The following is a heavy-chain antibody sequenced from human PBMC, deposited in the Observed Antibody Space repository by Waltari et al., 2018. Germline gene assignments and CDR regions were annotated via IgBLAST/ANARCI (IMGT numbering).Heavy chain of an antibody. CDR1: GFTFSSYS. Sequence: EVQLVESGGGLVKPGGSLRLSCAASGFTFSSYSINWVRQAPGKGLEWVSSISSSSSYIYYADSVKGRFTISRDNAKNSLYLQMNSLRAEDTAVYYCARGRIPGIAASLDYWGQGTLVTVSS. CDR2: ISSSSSYI. J-gene: IGHJ4*02. CDR3: ARGRIPGIAASLDY. V-gene: IGHV3-21*01. D-gene: IGHD6-13*01.